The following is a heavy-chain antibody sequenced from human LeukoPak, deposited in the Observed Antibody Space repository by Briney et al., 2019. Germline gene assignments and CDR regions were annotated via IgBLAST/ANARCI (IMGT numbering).Heavy chain of an antibody. CDR1: GYTFTSYG. CDR3: AREYSGYDWGQFDY. J-gene: IGHJ4*02. D-gene: IGHD5-12*01. CDR2: ISAYNGNT. Sequence: ASVKVSCKASGYTFTSYGISWVRQAPGQGLEWMGWISAYNGNTNYAQKLQGRVTMTTDTSTSTAYMELRSLRSDDTAVYYCAREYSGYDWGQFDYWGQGTLVTVSS. V-gene: IGHV1-18*01.